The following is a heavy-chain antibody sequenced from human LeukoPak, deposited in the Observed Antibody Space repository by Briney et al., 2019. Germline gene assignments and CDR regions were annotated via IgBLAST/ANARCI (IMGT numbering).Heavy chain of an antibody. CDR3: ARCRPDTAMVDYYYYYGMVV. CDR2: IYYSGST. D-gene: IGHD5-18*01. CDR1: GGSISSGGYY. Sequence: SETLSLTCTVSGGSISSGGYYWSWIRQHPGKGLEWIGYIYYSGSTYYNPSLKSRVTISVDTSKNQFSLKLSSVTAADTAVYYCARCRPDTAMVDYYYYYGMVVWGQGTTVTVSS. V-gene: IGHV4-31*03. J-gene: IGHJ6*02.